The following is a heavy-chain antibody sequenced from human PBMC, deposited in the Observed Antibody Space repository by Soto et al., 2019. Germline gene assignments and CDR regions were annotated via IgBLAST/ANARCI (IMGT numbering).Heavy chain of an antibody. V-gene: IGHV3-30-3*01. CDR2: ISYDGSNK. D-gene: IGHD6-13*01. CDR1: GFTFSSYA. Sequence: QVQLVESGGGVVQPGRSLRLSCAASGFTFSSYAMHWVRQAPGKGLEWVAVISYDGSNKYYADSVKGRFTISRDNSKNTLYLQMNSLRAEDTAVYYWARDHPGSSSWTLYNWFDPWGQGTLVTVSS. CDR3: ARDHPGSSSWTLYNWFDP. J-gene: IGHJ5*02.